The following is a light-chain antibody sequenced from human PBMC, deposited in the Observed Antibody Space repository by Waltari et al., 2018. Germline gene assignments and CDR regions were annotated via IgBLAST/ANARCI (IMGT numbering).Light chain of an antibody. CDR2: RNN. J-gene: IGLJ2*01. Sequence: QSVLTQPPSASGTPGQRVTISCSGSSSNIGSHYVYWYQQLPGTAPKLLIYRNNHRPSGVPDRFSGSKSGTSASLAISGLRSEDEADYYCAAWDDSRVVFGGGTKLTVL. V-gene: IGLV1-47*01. CDR1: SSNIGSHY. CDR3: AAWDDSRVV.